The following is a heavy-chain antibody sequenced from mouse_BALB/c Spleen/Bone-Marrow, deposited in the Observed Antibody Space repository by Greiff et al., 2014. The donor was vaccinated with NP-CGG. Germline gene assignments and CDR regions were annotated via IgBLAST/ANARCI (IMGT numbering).Heavy chain of an antibody. CDR3: ARQYGNLGVMDY. CDR1: GFTFSRYG. D-gene: IGHD2-1*01. Sequence: EVKLVESGGDLVKPGGSLKLSCAASGFTFSRYGMSWVRQTPDKRLEWVANISSGGSHTYYPDSVKGRFTISRDNAKNTLYLHMSSLKSEDTAMYYCARQYGNLGVMDYWGQGTSVTVSS. CDR2: ISSGGSHT. V-gene: IGHV5-6*01. J-gene: IGHJ4*01.